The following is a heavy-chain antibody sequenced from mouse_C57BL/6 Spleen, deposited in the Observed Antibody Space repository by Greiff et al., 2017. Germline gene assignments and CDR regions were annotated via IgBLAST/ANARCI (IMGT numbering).Heavy chain of an antibody. CDR3: ARDYGSSRNPDYAMDY. Sequence: VKLQESGAELARPGASVKMSCKASGYTFTSYTMHWVKQRPGQGLEWIGYINPSSGYTKYNQKFKDKATLTADKSSSTAYMQLSSLTSEDSAVYYCARDYGSSRNPDYAMDYWGQGTSVTVSS. J-gene: IGHJ4*01. CDR2: INPSSGYT. V-gene: IGHV1-4*01. D-gene: IGHD1-1*01. CDR1: GYTFTSYT.